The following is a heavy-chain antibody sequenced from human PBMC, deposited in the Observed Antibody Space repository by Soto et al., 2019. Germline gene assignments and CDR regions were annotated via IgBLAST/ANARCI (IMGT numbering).Heavy chain of an antibody. CDR1: GFTFSSYS. D-gene: IGHD3-10*01. CDR2: ISSSSSTI. V-gene: IGHV3-48*01. Sequence: EVQLVESGGGLVQPGGSLRLSCAASGFTFSSYSMNWVRQAPGKGLEWVSYISSSSSTIYYADSVKGRFTISRDNAKNSLYLQMNSLRAEDTAVYYCARDGGTYGSGSYGWFDPWGQGTLVTVSS. J-gene: IGHJ5*02. CDR3: ARDGGTYGSGSYGWFDP.